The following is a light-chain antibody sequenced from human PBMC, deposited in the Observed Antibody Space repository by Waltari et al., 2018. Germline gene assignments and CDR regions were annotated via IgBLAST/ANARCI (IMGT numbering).Light chain of an antibody. CDR1: SGHSDYA. Sequence: QVVLTQSPSASASLGASVKLTCPLSSGHSDYAIACPHQQPEKGPRYLMKVNSGGSHIKGDGIPDRFSGSSSGAERYLTISSLQSEDEADYYCQTWDTATHVVFGGGTKLTVL. CDR2: VNSGGSH. CDR3: QTWDTATHVV. V-gene: IGLV4-69*01. J-gene: IGLJ2*01.